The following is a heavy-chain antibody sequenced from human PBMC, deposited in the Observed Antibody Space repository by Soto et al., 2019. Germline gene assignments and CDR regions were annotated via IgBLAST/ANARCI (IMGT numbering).Heavy chain of an antibody. CDR2: IYYSGST. J-gene: IGHJ6*02. V-gene: IGHV4-39*01. CDR1: GGSIISRGDY. D-gene: IGHD3-10*01. Sequence: PSETQAHTWTVSGGSIISRGDYWGWKSQPPGKGLGWIGSIYYSGSTYYNPSLKSRVTISVDTSKNQFSLKLSSVTAADTAVYYCARHEVLVRGVLNYYYNNGMDVWGQGTTVTVSS. CDR3: ARHEVLVRGVLNYYYNNGMDV.